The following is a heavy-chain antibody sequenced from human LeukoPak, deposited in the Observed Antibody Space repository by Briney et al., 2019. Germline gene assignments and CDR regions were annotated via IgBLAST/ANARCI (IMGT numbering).Heavy chain of an antibody. V-gene: IGHV3-48*03. CDR1: GFTFSSYE. CDR2: ISSSGSTI. CDR3: ARDDSSGYNPYG. J-gene: IGHJ4*02. D-gene: IGHD3-22*01. Sequence: GGSLRLSCAASGFTFSSYEMNWVRQAPGKGLERVSYISSSGSTIYYADSVKGRFTISRDNAKNSLYLQMNSLRAEDTAVYYCARDDSSGYNPYGWGQGTLVTVSS.